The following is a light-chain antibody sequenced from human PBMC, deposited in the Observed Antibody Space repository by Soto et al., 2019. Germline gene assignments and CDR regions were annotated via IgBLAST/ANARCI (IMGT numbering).Light chain of an antibody. CDR3: QQHNNYWT. V-gene: IGKV1-5*03. J-gene: IGKJ1*01. CDR1: QNINSD. CDR2: RAS. Sequence: DVQMTQSPSTLSASVGDGVTMTCRANQNINSDLAWYQQKPGKAPQLLIYRASSLESGVPSRFSGSGSGTEFTLTITSLQPDDFATYYCQQHNNYWTFGHGTRVDIK.